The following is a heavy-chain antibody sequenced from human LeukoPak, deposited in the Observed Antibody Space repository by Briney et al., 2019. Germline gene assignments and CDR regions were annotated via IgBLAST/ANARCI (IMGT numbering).Heavy chain of an antibody. CDR2: IYYSGST. CDR1: GGSISGYY. CDR3: ARERDSSGFDAFDI. V-gene: IGHV4-59*01. J-gene: IGHJ3*02. D-gene: IGHD3-22*01. Sequence: PPETLSLTCTVSGGSISGYYWSWIRQPPGKGLEWLGYIYYSGSTNYNPSLKSRVTISVDTSKNQFSRKLSSVTAADTAVYYCARERDSSGFDAFDIWGQGTMVTVSS.